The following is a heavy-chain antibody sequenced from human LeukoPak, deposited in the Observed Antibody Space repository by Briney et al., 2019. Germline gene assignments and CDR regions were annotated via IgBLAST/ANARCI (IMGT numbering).Heavy chain of an antibody. D-gene: IGHD2-2*02. CDR2: IYIGGST. CDR3: ARLGFVVPAVIFDY. Sequence: GGSLRLSCAASGFTVSSNYMSWVRQAPGKGLEWVSGIYIGGSTYYADSVKGRVTISRDISKNTLYLQMNSLRAEDTAMYYCARLGFVVPAVIFDYWGQGTLVTVSS. CDR1: GFTVSSNY. V-gene: IGHV3-53*01. J-gene: IGHJ4*02.